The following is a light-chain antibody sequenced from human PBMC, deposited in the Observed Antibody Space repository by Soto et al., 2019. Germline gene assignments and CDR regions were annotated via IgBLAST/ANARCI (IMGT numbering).Light chain of an antibody. V-gene: IGKV1-33*01. CDR2: DAS. CDR3: QQYNILPLT. CDR1: QSISNW. Sequence: DIQMTQSPSTLPASVGDRVTITCRASQSISNWLAWFQQTPGKAPKLLIYDASNLETGVPSRFSGSGSETDFTFTISSLQPEDIATYYCQQYNILPLTFGGGTKVDIK. J-gene: IGKJ4*01.